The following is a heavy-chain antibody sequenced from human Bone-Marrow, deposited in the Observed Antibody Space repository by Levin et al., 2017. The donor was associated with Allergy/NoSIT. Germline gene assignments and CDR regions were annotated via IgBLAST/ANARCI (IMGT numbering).Heavy chain of an antibody. CDR1: GFTFSSYA. J-gene: IGHJ2*01. CDR2: LSGRGETT. V-gene: IGHV3-23*01. D-gene: IGHD3-16*01. Sequence: LGESLKISCAASGFTFSSYAMTWVRQAPGKGLEWISGLSGRGETTYYADSVKGRFTISRDNDKNTLFLQMNSLRTEDTALFYCAKWVRGSDGGWFFDFWGRGTLVTVSS. CDR3: AKWVRGSDGGWFFDF.